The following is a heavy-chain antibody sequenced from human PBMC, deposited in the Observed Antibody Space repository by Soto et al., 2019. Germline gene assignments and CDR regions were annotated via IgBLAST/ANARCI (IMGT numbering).Heavy chain of an antibody. CDR3: ARHLGLFHFDY. D-gene: IGHD2-21*01. V-gene: IGHV4-39*01. Sequence: PSETLSLTCTVSGGSITSRSYYWGWIRQPPGKGLEWIGSIYYSGSTYYNPSLKSRVSISVDTSKNQFSLKLSSVTAADTAVYYCARHLGLFHFDYWGQGTLVTVSS. CDR2: IYYSGST. J-gene: IGHJ4*02. CDR1: GGSITSRSYY.